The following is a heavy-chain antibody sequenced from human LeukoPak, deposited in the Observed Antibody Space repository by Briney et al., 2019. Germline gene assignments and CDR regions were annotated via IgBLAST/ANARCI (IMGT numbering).Heavy chain of an antibody. CDR2: IWRTGDWT. J-gene: IGHJ3*02. D-gene: IGHD1-26*01. CDR1: GFIFRGYV. Sequence: GGSLRLSCTASGFIFRGYVMSWVRQAPGKGPEWVAAIWRTGDWTHYVDSVKGRFTISRDNSKNTLYLQMNSLRAEDTAVYYCAKDSGSSLVGRTFDIWGQGTMVTVSS. V-gene: IGHV3-23*01. CDR3: AKDSGSSLVGRTFDI.